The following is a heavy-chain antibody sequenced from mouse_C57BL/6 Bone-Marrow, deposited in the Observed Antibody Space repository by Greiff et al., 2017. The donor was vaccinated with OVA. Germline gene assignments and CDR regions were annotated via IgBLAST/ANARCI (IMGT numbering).Heavy chain of an antibody. CDR2: INPGSGGT. V-gene: IGHV1-54*01. CDR1: GYAFTNYL. CDR3: ARCSYYVDAMVN. D-gene: IGHD2-12*01. Sequence: QVQLQESGAELVRPGTSVKVSCKASGYAFTNYLIAWVKQRPGQGLEWIGVINPGSGGTNYNEKFKGQATLTADKSSSTAYMQLSSLTSEDSAVDFCARCSYYVDAMVNWGQGTTVTVSS. J-gene: IGHJ4*01.